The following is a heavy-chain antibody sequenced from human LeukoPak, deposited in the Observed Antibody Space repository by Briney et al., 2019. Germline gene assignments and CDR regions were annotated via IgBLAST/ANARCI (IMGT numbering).Heavy chain of an antibody. J-gene: IGHJ4*02. CDR1: GGTFSSYA. CDR3: ARDGYSYGY. D-gene: IGHD5-18*01. CDR2: IIPILGIA. V-gene: IGHV1-69*04. Sequence: GSSVKVSCKASGGTFSSYAISWVRQAPGQGREWMGRIIPILGIANYAQKFQGRVTITADKSTSTPYMELSSLRSEDTAVYYCARDGYSYGYWGQGTLVTVSS.